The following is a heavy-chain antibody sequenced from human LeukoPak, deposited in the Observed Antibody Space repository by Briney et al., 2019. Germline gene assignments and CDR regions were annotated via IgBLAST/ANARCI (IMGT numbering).Heavy chain of an antibody. D-gene: IGHD2-2*01. J-gene: IGHJ4*02. CDR2: INHSGST. CDR1: GGSISSGGYS. CDR3: AGNSPPTAGYCSSTSCLAGGVDY. Sequence: PSQTLSLTCAVSGGSISSGGYSWSWIRQPPGKGLEWIGEINHSGSTNYNPSLKSRVTISVDTSKNQFSLKLSSVTAADTAVYYCAGNSPPTAGYCSSTSCLAGGVDYWGQGTLVTVSS. V-gene: IGHV4-30-2*01.